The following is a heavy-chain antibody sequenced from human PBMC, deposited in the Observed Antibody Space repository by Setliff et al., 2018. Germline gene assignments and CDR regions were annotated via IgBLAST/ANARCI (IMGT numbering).Heavy chain of an antibody. V-gene: IGHV4-59*01. CDR1: GDSISPYY. J-gene: IGHJ1*01. Sequence: NPSETLSLTCTVSGDSISPYYWSWIRQPPGEGLEWVGYIYYSGSANYSPSLKSRVTISVDTSKNQFSLKLSSVTAADTAVYYCARVYGGYFQWGHGTLVTVSS. D-gene: IGHD2-21*02. CDR3: ARVYGGYFQ. CDR2: IYYSGSA.